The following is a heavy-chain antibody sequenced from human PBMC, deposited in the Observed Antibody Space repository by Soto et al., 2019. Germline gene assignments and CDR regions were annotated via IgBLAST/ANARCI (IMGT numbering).Heavy chain of an antibody. Sequence: LRLSCAASGFIFSRYGMHWVRQAPGKGLEWVAVISYDGSNKYYAESVKGRFIISRDKSEDTLYLQMNSLRAEDTAVYYCAKDLGSGKPYYYYAMDVWGQGTTVTVSS. CDR2: ISYDGSNK. CDR3: AKDLGSGKPYYYYAMDV. V-gene: IGHV3-30*18. CDR1: GFIFSRYG. D-gene: IGHD3-10*01. J-gene: IGHJ6*02.